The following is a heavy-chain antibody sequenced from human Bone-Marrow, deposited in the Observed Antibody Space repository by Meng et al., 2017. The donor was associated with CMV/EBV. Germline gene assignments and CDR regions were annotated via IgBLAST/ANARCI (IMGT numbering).Heavy chain of an antibody. D-gene: IGHD1-26*01. Sequence: SVKVSCKASGGTFSSYAISWVRQAPGQGLEWMGWIIPIFGTAHYAQKFQGRATITTDESTSTAYMELSRLRSEETAGYYCARVEGGATYYYYVMDVWGQGTTVTVSS. CDR1: GGTFSSYA. V-gene: IGHV1-69*05. J-gene: IGHJ6*02. CDR3: ARVEGGATYYYYVMDV. CDR2: IIPIFGTA.